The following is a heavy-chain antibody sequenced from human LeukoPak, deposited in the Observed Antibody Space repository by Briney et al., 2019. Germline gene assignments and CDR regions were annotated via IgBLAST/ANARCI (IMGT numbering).Heavy chain of an antibody. D-gene: IGHD1-7*01. CDR2: INPNSGGT. CDR1: GYTFTGYY. J-gene: IGHJ4*02. CDR3: ARGEDNWNSSPHLIDY. Sequence: EASVKVSCKASGYTFTGYYMHWVRQAPGQGLEWMGWINPNSGGTNYAQKFQGRVTMTRDTSISTAYMELSRLRSDDTAVYYCARGEDNWNSSPHLIDYWGQGTLVTVSS. V-gene: IGHV1-2*02.